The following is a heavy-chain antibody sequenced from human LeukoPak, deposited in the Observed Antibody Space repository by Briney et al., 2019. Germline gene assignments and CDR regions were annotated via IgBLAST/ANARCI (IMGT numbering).Heavy chain of an antibody. J-gene: IGHJ6*03. V-gene: IGHV4-4*07. CDR2: IYTSGSI. CDR3: ARGSYCSGGSCYRHYYYYYMDV. Sequence: SETLSLTCTVSGGSISSYYWSWIRQPAGKGLEWIGRIYTSGSITYNPSLKSRVSMSVDTSKNQFSLKLSSVTAADTAVYYCARGSYCSGGSCYRHYYYYYMDVWGKGTTVTISS. D-gene: IGHD2-15*01. CDR1: GGSISSYY.